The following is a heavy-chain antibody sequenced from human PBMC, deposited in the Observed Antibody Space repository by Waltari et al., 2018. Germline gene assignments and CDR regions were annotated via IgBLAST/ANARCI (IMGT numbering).Heavy chain of an antibody. CDR3: ARDGGIRDLDY. D-gene: IGHD3-16*01. V-gene: IGHV3-21*01. CDR1: GFTFSSYT. Sequence: EVQLVESGGGLVKPGGSLRLSCAASGFTFSSYTMNLVRQAPGQGLEWVSSISGSSNYMYYADSVKGRFTISRDNAKNSLYLQMNSLRADDTAVYYCARDGGIRDLDYWGQGTLVTVSS. CDR2: ISGSSNYM. J-gene: IGHJ4*02.